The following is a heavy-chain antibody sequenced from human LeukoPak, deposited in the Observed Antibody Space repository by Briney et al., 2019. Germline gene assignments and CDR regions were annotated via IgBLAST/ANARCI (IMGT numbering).Heavy chain of an antibody. CDR1: GGSISSYY. V-gene: IGHV4-59*08. CDR3: ARHDSSGYLFDF. J-gene: IGHJ4*02. D-gene: IGHD3-22*01. Sequence: PSETLSLTCTVSGGSISSYYWSWIRQPPGKGLEWIGYIYSSGSTNYNPSLKSRLTISVDTSKNQFSLKLSSVTAADTAVYFCARHDSSGYLFDFWGQETLVTVSS. CDR2: IYSSGST.